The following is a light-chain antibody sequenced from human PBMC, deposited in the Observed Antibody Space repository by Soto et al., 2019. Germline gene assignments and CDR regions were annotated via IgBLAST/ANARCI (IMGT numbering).Light chain of an antibody. Sequence: QAVVTQEPSLTVSPGGTVTLTCGSSTGAVTSGHYPFWFQQKPGQAPRTLIYDTHNKHSWTPARFSGSLLGGKAALTLSGAQPDDEADYYCLLVYSGVVVFGGGTKVTVL. V-gene: IGLV7-46*01. CDR2: DTH. J-gene: IGLJ2*01. CDR1: TGAVTSGHY. CDR3: LLVYSGVVV.